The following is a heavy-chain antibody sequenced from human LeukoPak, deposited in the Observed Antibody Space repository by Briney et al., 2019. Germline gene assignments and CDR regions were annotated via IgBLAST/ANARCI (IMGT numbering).Heavy chain of an antibody. Sequence: PGGSLRLSCAASGLTFNSYWMHWVRQVAGKGLVWVARINGDASNTTYAYSVKGRFTISRDNAKNTLYLQMNSLRVDGTAVYYCARAMPHDNWFDPWGQGSLVTVSS. CDR3: ARAMPHDNWFDP. CDR2: INGDASNT. V-gene: IGHV3-74*03. J-gene: IGHJ5*02. CDR1: GLTFNSYW. D-gene: IGHD2-2*01.